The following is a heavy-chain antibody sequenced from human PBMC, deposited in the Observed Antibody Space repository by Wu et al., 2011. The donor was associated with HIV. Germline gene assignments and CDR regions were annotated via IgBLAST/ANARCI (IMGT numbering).Heavy chain of an antibody. J-gene: IGHJ3*01. Sequence: QVQLMQSGAQVRKPGSSVRVSCKASGGTFNNYAISWVRQVPGQGLEWMGGIIPMFGRADYAQELQGRLTISTDESTDTAYMELNTLRSDDTAVYYCARPTYGEGVFDVWGQGTMVTVSS. CDR3: ARPTYGEGVFDV. CDR2: IIPMFGRA. D-gene: IGHD4-17*01. CDR1: GGTFNNYA. V-gene: IGHV1-69*05.